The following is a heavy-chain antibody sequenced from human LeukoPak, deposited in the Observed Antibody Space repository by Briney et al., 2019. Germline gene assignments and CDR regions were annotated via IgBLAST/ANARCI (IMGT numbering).Heavy chain of an antibody. CDR2: IKQDGSEK. CDR3: ARDVTDQPLDS. J-gene: IGHJ4*02. Sequence: GGSLRLSCAASGFTFSSYYMSWVRQAPGKGLEWVANIKQDGSEKYYLDSVKGRFSISRDNAKSSLYLQMNSLRAEDTAVYYCARDVTDQPLDSWGQGTLVTVSS. CDR1: GFTFSSYY. V-gene: IGHV3-7*01. D-gene: IGHD2-2*01.